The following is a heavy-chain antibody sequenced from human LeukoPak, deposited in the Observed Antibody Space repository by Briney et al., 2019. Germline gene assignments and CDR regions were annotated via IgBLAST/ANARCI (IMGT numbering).Heavy chain of an antibody. D-gene: IGHD3-22*01. Sequence: SETLSLTCTVSGGSISSYYWSWIRQPPGKGLEWIGSIYYSGSTYYNPSLKSRVTISVDTSKNQFSLKLSSVTAADTAVYYCARDGGDPYYYDSSQGYWFDPWGQGTLVTVSS. CDR1: GGSISSYY. CDR2: IYYSGST. CDR3: ARDGGDPYYYDSSQGYWFDP. J-gene: IGHJ5*02. V-gene: IGHV4-39*07.